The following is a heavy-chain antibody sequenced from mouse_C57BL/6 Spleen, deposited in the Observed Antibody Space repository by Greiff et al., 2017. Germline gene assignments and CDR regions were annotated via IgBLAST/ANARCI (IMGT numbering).Heavy chain of an antibody. Sequence: VKLMESGPGLVQPSQSLSITCTVSGFSLTSYGVHWVRQSPGKGLEWLGVIWRGGSTDYNAAFMSRLSITKDNSKSQVFFKMNSLQADDTAIYYCAKDYYGSSFAMDYWGQGTSGTVSS. V-gene: IGHV2-5*01. J-gene: IGHJ4*01. D-gene: IGHD1-1*01. CDR2: IWRGGST. CDR1: GFSLTSYG. CDR3: AKDYYGSSFAMDY.